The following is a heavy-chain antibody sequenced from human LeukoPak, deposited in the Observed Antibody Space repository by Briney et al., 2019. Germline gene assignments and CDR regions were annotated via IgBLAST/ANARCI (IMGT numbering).Heavy chain of an antibody. CDR3: ARGPSYFQH. Sequence: SQTLSLTCAISGDSVPSNSATWNWIRQSPSRGLEWLGRTYYRSKWYKYYAVSVKGRITTNPDTSKNQFSLQLNSVTPEDTAVYYCARGPSYFQHWGQGTLVTVSS. V-gene: IGHV6-1*01. CDR1: GDSVPSNSAT. J-gene: IGHJ1*01. CDR2: TYYRSKWYK.